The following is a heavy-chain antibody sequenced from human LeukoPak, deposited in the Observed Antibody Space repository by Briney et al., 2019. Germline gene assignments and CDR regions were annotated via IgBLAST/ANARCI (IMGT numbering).Heavy chain of an antibody. Sequence: PSETLSLTCTVSSGSISKYYWSWIRQSPGKGLEWIGYIYYSGSTTYNPSLKSRVTMSVDMSKNQSSLKLSSVTAADTAVYYCARRFPWYFDLWGRGTLVTVSS. J-gene: IGHJ2*01. V-gene: IGHV4-59*12. CDR2: IYYSGST. CDR1: SGSISKYY. CDR3: ARRFPWYFDL.